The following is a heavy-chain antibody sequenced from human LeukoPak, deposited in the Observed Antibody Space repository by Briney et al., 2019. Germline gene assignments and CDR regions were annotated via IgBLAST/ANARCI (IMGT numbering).Heavy chain of an antibody. CDR2: IYYSGST. V-gene: IGHV4-59*08. Sequence: ASETLSLTCTVSGGSISSYYWSWIRQPPGKGLEWIGYIYYSGSTNYNPSPKSRVTISVDTSKNQFSLQLSSVTAADTAVYYCARHVAGWNNWFDPWGQGTLVTVSS. J-gene: IGHJ5*02. CDR3: ARHVAGWNNWFDP. CDR1: GGSISSYY. D-gene: IGHD6-19*01.